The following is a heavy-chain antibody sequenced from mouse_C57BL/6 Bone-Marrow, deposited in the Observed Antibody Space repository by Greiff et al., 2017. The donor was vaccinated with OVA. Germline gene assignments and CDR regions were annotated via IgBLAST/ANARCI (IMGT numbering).Heavy chain of an antibody. V-gene: IGHV2-9*02. CDR2: IWAGGST. J-gene: IGHJ4*01. CDR1: GFSLTSYG. CDR3: ARVIYYDYERLYYYAMDY. Sequence: QVQLKQSGPGLVAPSQSLSITCTVSGFSLTSYGVHWVRQPPGKGLEWLGVIWAGGSTNSNSALMSRLSISKDNSKSQVFLKMNSLQTDDTAMYYCARVIYYDYERLYYYAMDYWGQGTSVTVSS. D-gene: IGHD2-4*01.